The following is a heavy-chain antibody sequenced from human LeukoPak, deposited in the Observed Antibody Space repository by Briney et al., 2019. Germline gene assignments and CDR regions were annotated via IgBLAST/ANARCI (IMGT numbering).Heavy chain of an antibody. D-gene: IGHD2-8*01. CDR2: ISAYNGNT. J-gene: IGHJ4*02. Sequence: ASVKVSCKASGYTFTSYGISWVRQAPGQGLEGMGWISAYNGNTNYAQKLQGRVTMTTDTSTSTAYMELRSLRSDDTAVYYCARLPRGFVLMVYEYYYFDYWGQGTLVTVSS. V-gene: IGHV1-18*01. CDR1: GYTFTSYG. CDR3: ARLPRGFVLMVYEYYYFDY.